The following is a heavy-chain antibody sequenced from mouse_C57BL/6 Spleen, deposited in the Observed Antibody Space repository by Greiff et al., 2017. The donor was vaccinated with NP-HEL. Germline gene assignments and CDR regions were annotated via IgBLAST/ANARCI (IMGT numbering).Heavy chain of an antibody. CDR2: ISSGSSTI. V-gene: IGHV5-17*01. D-gene: IGHD2-12*01. CDR3: ARPILRRGYYFDY. CDR1: GFTFSDYG. Sequence: EVMLVESGGGLVKPGGSLKLSCAASGFTFSDYGMHWVRQAPEKGLEWVAYISSGSSTIYYADTVKGRFTISRDNAKNTLFLQMTSLRSEDTAMYYCARPILRRGYYFDYWGQGTTLSVSS. J-gene: IGHJ2*01.